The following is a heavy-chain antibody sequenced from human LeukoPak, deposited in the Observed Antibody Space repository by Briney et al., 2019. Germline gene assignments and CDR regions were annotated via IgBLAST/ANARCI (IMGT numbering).Heavy chain of an antibody. D-gene: IGHD3-10*01. CDR2: INNDGSST. J-gene: IGHJ4*02. CDR1: GFTFSTYW. Sequence: GGSLRLSCAASGFTFSTYWMHWVRQAPGKGLVWVSRINNDGSSTIYADSVRGRFTISRENAKSTLYLQMNGLRAEDTSVYFCARSSYPYFFDYWGQGALVTVSS. V-gene: IGHV3-74*01. CDR3: ARSSYPYFFDY.